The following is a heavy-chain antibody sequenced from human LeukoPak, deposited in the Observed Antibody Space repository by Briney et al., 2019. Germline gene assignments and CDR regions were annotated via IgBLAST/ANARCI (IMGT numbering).Heavy chain of an antibody. CDR2: INSDGSST. D-gene: IGHD2-15*01. CDR1: GFTFSSYW. J-gene: IGHJ4*02. V-gene: IGHV3-74*01. CDR3: AKRYQTVAAIDY. Sequence: GGSLRLSCAASGFTFSSYWMHWVRQAPGKGLVWVSRINSDGSSTNYADSVKGRFTISRDNAKNTLYLQMNSLRAEDTAVYYCAKRYQTVAAIDYWGQGTLVTVSS.